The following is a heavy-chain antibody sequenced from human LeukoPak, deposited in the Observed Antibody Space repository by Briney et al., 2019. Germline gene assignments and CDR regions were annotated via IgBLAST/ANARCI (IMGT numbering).Heavy chain of an antibody. Sequence: GASVKVSCKASGYTFTSYGITWVRQAPGQGLEWMGWISTFNGHTKYTQSLRDRVTLTTDSSTSTIYMELRSLRSDDTAVYYCAKGRVIYYDTTGYRPDDSFDFWGQGTMITVSS. J-gene: IGHJ3*01. CDR3: AKGRVIYYDTTGYRPDDSFDF. CDR2: ISTFNGHT. V-gene: IGHV1-18*01. CDR1: GYTFTSYG. D-gene: IGHD3-22*01.